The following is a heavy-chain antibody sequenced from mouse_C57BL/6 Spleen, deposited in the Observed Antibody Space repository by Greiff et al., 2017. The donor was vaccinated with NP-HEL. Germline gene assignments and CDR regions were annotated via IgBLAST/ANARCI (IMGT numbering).Heavy chain of an antibody. CDR3: ARMGSSSLYAMDY. J-gene: IGHJ4*01. Sequence: VHLVESGAELARPGASVKLSCKASGYTFTSYGISWVKQRTGQGLEWIGEIYPRSGNTYYNEKFKGKATLTADKSSSTAYMELRSLTSEDSAVYFCARMGSSSLYAMDYWGQGTSVTVSS. CDR1: GYTFTSYG. D-gene: IGHD1-1*01. V-gene: IGHV1-81*01. CDR2: IYPRSGNT.